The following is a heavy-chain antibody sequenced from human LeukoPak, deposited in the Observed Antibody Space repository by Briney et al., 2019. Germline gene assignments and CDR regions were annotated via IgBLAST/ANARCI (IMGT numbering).Heavy chain of an antibody. CDR2: IYYSGST. CDR3: ASDVMRNYAVTFYSSWFDR. Sequence: SETLSLTCTVSGGSIIPYYWRWIRQPPGKGLEWIGYIYYSGSTNYNPSLKSQVTISGDTSENQFSLKLSSVTAAYTAVYYCASDVMRNYAVTFYSSWFDRWGQRILVTVSS. J-gene: IGHJ5*02. CDR1: GGSIIPYY. V-gene: IGHV4-59*01. D-gene: IGHD1-7*01.